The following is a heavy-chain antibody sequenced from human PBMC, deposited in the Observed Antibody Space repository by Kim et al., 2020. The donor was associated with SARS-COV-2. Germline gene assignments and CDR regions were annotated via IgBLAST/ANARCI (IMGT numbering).Heavy chain of an antibody. CDR3: ARGRSFFDY. CDR2: TEK. Sequence: TEKYYVDSVKGRFTISRDNAKNSLFLQMNNLKVDDTAVYYCARGRSFFDYWGRGTLLTVSA. J-gene: IGHJ4*02. D-gene: IGHD1-26*01. V-gene: IGHV3-7*01.